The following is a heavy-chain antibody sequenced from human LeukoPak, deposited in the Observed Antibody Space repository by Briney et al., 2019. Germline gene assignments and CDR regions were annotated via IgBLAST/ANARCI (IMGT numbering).Heavy chain of an antibody. Sequence: PGGSLRLSCTTSEFTFSNYWMHWVRQVPGKGLVWVSRIDTDGTTTDYADSVKGRFTISRDNAKNTLYLQMNSLRADDTAVYYCARPFRRILGISYYYGMDVWGQGTTVTVSS. D-gene: IGHD3-16*01. V-gene: IGHV3-74*01. CDR1: EFTFSNYW. CDR2: IDTDGTTT. J-gene: IGHJ6*02. CDR3: ARPFRRILGISYYYGMDV.